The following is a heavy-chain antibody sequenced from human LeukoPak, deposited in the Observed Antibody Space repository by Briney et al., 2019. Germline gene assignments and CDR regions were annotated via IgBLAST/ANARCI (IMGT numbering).Heavy chain of an antibody. Sequence: GGSLRLSCAASGFTFSNYCIHWVRQAPGKGLEWVAFIRYDGDIKYYADSVKGRFTISRDNSKNKLYLQVNSLGPDDTALYYCAKGGHGGSYHPNHNWFDPWGQGTLVTVSS. CDR2: IRYDGDIK. CDR3: AKGGHGGSYHPNHNWFDP. D-gene: IGHD1-26*01. J-gene: IGHJ5*02. V-gene: IGHV3-30*02. CDR1: GFTFSNYC.